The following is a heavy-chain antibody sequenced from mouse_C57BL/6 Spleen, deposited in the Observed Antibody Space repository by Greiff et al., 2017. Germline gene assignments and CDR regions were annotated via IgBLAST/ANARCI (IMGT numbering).Heavy chain of an antibody. D-gene: IGHD1-1*01. Sequence: QVQLKQSGAELVRPGTSVKVSCKASGYAFTNSLIEWVKQRPGQGLEWIGVINPGSGGTKYHEKFKGKATLTADKSSSTAYMQLSSLTSEDSAVYFCAISAITTVGASFDYWGQGTSLTVSS. J-gene: IGHJ2*02. V-gene: IGHV1-54*01. CDR3: AISAITTVGASFDY. CDR2: INPGSGGT. CDR1: GYAFTNSL.